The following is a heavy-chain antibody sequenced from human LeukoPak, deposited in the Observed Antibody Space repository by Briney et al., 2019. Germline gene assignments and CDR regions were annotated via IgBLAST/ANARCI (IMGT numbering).Heavy chain of an antibody. J-gene: IGHJ4*02. CDR3: TTEFGHCTNGVRYTPFDY. V-gene: IGHV3-15*01. CDR2: IKSKTDGGTT. D-gene: IGHD2-8*01. CDR1: GFTFSNAW. Sequence: SGGSLRLSCAASGFTFSNAWMSWVRQAPGKGLEWVGRIKSKTDGGTTDYAAHVKGRFTISRDDSKNTLYLQMNSLKTEDTAVYYCTTEFGHCTNGVRYTPFDYWGQGTLVTVSS.